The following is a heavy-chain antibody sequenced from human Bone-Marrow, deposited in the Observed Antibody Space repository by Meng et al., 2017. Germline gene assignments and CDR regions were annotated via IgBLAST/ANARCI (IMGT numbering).Heavy chain of an antibody. CDR3: TRDVAGRGGY. J-gene: IGHJ4*02. CDR1: GFTFSSYW. D-gene: IGHD1-26*01. CDR2: INTDGTTT. Sequence: GESLKISCAASGFTFSSYWMHWVRQTPGKGLVWVSRINTDGTTTTYADSMKGRFTISRDNAKNTLYLQMNSLRGEGTAVYYCTRDVAGRGGYWGQGTLVTVSS. V-gene: IGHV3-74*01.